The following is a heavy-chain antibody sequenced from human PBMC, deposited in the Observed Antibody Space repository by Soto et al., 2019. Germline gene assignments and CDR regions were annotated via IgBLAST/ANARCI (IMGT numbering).Heavy chain of an antibody. CDR1: GGYISSYG. Sequence: PSQTMSLTCTVAGGYISSYGGSWIRQTPGKGLEWIGYIYYSGSTNYNPSLKSRVTISVDTSKNQFSLKLSSVTAADTAVYYCARVEAGTMMVVANDAFDIWGQGTMVTVSS. CDR2: IYYSGST. D-gene: IGHD3-22*01. V-gene: IGHV4-59*01. CDR3: ARVEAGTMMVVANDAFDI. J-gene: IGHJ3*02.